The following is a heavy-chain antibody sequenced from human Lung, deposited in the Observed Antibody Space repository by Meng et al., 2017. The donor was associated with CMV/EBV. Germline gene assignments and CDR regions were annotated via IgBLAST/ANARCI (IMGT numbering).Heavy chain of an antibody. D-gene: IGHD6-19*01. CDR2: IYSGGST. Sequence: GEXXKISCAASGFTVSNNYMSWVRQAPGKGLEWVSVIYSGGSTNYADSVKGRFTISRDNSKNTLYLQMHSLRAEDTAVYYCARAESPYSSGWFSGFSYFDLWXRGTLVTVSS. V-gene: IGHV3-53*01. CDR3: ARAESPYSSGWFSGFSYFDL. CDR1: GFTVSNNY. J-gene: IGHJ2*01.